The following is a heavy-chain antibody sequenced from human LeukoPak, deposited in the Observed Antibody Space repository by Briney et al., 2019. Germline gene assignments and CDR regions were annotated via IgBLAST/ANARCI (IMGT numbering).Heavy chain of an antibody. V-gene: IGHV5-51*01. J-gene: IGHJ4*02. Sequence: GESLKISCKGSGYRFTSYWIGWVRQMPGKGLEWMGIIYPGDPDTRYSPSFQGQVTISADKSISTAYLQWNSLKASDTAMFYCARLSSNDYNCDYWGQGTLVTVSS. CDR3: ARLSSNDYNCDY. D-gene: IGHD5-24*01. CDR2: IYPGDPDT. CDR1: GYRFTSYW.